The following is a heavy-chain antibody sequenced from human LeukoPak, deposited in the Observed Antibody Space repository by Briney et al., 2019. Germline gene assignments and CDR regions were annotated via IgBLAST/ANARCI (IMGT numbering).Heavy chain of an antibody. CDR2: ISYDGSNK. Sequence: PGGSLRLSCAASGFTFSSYAMHWVRQAPGKGLEWVAVISYDGSNKYYADSVKGRFTISRDNSKNTLYLQMNSLRAEDTAVYYCARDRADILTGYYTPTYYYGMDVWGKGTTVTVSS. CDR1: GFTFSSYA. D-gene: IGHD3-9*01. V-gene: IGHV3-30*04. CDR3: ARDRADILTGYYTPTYYYGMDV. J-gene: IGHJ6*04.